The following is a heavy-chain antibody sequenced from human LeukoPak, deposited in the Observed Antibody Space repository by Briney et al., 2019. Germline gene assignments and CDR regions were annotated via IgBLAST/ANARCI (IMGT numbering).Heavy chain of an antibody. CDR2: IRYDGSNK. Sequence: GGSLRLSCAASGFTFSNYGMHWVRQAPGKGLEWVAFIRYDGSNKYYADSVKGRFTISRDNSKNTLYVQMNSLRVEDTAVYYCARDLLAVVGTPIKYWGQGTLVTVSS. J-gene: IGHJ4*02. CDR1: GFTFSNYG. D-gene: IGHD6-19*01. CDR3: ARDLLAVVGTPIKY. V-gene: IGHV3-30*02.